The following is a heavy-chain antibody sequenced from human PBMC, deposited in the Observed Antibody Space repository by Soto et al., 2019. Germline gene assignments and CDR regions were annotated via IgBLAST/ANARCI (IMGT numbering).Heavy chain of an antibody. CDR1: GGTFSSYA. CDR2: IIPIFGTA. J-gene: IGHJ4*02. V-gene: IGHV1-69*06. D-gene: IGHD2-15*01. CDR3: ARGPADYAATHILPIDFDY. Sequence: QVQLVQSGAEVKKPGSSVKVSCKASGGTFSSYAISWVRQAPGQGLEWMGGIIPIFGTANYAQKFQGRVTMTADKSTSTAYMELSSLRSEDTAVYYCARGPADYAATHILPIDFDYWGQGTLVTVSS.